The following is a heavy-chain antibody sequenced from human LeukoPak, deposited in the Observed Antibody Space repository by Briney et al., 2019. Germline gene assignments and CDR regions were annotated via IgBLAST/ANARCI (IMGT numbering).Heavy chain of an antibody. CDR1: GYSISSGYY. Sequence: SETLSLTCTVSGYSISSGYYWGWIRQPPGKGLEWIGSIYYSGSTYYNPSLKSRVTISVDTSKNQFSLKLSSVTAADTAVYYCARQGWGSSTSCYDYWGQGTLVTVSS. V-gene: IGHV4-38-2*02. CDR2: IYYSGST. D-gene: IGHD2-2*01. CDR3: ARQGWGSSTSCYDY. J-gene: IGHJ4*02.